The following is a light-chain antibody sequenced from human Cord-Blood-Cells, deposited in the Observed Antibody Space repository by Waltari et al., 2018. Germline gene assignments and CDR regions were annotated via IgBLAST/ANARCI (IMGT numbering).Light chain of an antibody. CDR3: QQRSNWPPYT. Sequence: EIVLTQSPATLSLSPGERATLSCRASQSVSSYLAWYQQKPGQAPRLLIYDASNRSTCIPARFSGSGSGTDFTLTISSLEPEDFAVYYCQQRSNWPPYTFGQGTKLDIK. CDR2: DAS. V-gene: IGKV3-11*01. CDR1: QSVSSY. J-gene: IGKJ2*01.